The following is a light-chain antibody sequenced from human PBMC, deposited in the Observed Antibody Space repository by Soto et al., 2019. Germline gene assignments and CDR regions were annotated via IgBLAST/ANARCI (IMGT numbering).Light chain of an antibody. CDR2: GAS. CDR3: QHIYNNPTT. J-gene: IGKJ2*01. V-gene: IGKV1-39*01. Sequence: DIQMTQSPSSLSASVGDRVTITCRASQSVSTYLNWYQQKPGKAPNLLIYGASSLQSGVPSRFSGSGSGTEFTLTINSLQPGDFATYSCQHIYNNPTTFVQGTKVDLK. CDR1: QSVSTY.